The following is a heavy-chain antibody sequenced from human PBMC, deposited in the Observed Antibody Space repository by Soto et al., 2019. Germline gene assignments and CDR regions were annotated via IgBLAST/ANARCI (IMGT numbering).Heavy chain of an antibody. D-gene: IGHD5-12*01. J-gene: IGHJ2*01. Sequence: GGSLRLSCAASGFTFSSYAMSWVRQAPGKGLEWVSAISGSGGSTYYADSVKGRFTISRDNSKNTLYLQMNSLRAEDTAVYYCAKDRPNIVATISWYFDLWGRGTLVTVSS. CDR1: GFTFSSYA. CDR2: ISGSGGST. CDR3: AKDRPNIVATISWYFDL. V-gene: IGHV3-23*01.